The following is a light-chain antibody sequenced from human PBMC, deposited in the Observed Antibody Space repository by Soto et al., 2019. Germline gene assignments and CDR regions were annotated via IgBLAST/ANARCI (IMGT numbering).Light chain of an antibody. Sequence: QSVLTQPASVSGSPGQSITISCTGTSSDVGGYNDVSWYQQHSGKAPRLMIYEVSNRPSGVSNRFSGYKSGNTASLTISGRQADDEADYYCSSYRSINTGVFGGGTKLTVL. V-gene: IGLV2-14*01. CDR3: SSYRSINTGV. CDR1: SSDVGGYND. J-gene: IGLJ2*01. CDR2: EVS.